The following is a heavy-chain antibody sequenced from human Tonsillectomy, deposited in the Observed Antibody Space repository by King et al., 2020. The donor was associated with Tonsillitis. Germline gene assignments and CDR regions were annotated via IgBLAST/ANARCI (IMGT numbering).Heavy chain of an antibody. CDR3: ARDFYCSTIDCYQGTGVFDY. D-gene: IGHD2-2*01. CDR2: IKQDGSET. CDR1: GFTFSSSW. V-gene: IGHV3-7*03. J-gene: IGHJ4*02. Sequence: EVQLVESGGGLVQPGGSLRLSCAASGFTFSSSWMSWVRQAPGKGLEWVANIKQDGSETYYVDSVTGRFTISRDNAKNSLYLQMNSLRVEDTAVYYCARDFYCSTIDCYQGTGVFDYWGQGSRVTVSS.